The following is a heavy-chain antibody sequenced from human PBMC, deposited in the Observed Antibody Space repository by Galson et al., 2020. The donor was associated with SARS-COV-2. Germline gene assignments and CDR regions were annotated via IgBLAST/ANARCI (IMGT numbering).Heavy chain of an antibody. J-gene: IGHJ4*02. Sequence: ASVKVSCKASGYTFTSYGISWVRQAPGQGLEWMGWISAYNGNTNYAQKLQGRVTMTTDTSTSTAYMELRSLRSDDTAVYYCARVRGYCSGGSCFGNPDDYWGQGTLVTVSS. D-gene: IGHD2-15*01. CDR2: ISAYNGNT. CDR3: ARVRGYCSGGSCFGNPDDY. V-gene: IGHV1-18*01. CDR1: GYTFTSYG.